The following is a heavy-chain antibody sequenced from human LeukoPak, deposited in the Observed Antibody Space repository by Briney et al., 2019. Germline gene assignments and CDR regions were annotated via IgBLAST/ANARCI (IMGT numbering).Heavy chain of an antibody. V-gene: IGHV3-21*01. Sequence: GGSLRLSCAASGFTFSSYSMTWVRQAPGKGLEWVSSISSSSSYIYYADSVKGRFTISRDNAKNSLYLQMNSLRAEDTAVYYCARERALLLYGDYVPKSFDYWGQGTLVTVSS. CDR1: GFTFSSYS. D-gene: IGHD4-17*01. CDR3: ARERALLLYGDYVPKSFDY. CDR2: ISSSSSYI. J-gene: IGHJ4*02.